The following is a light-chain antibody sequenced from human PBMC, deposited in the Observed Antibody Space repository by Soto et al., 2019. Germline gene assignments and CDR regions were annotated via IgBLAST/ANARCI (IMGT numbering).Light chain of an antibody. CDR2: GAS. Sequence: EIVFTQSPATLSLSPGERATLSCRASQSVSNNYLAWSQQKPGQAPRLLIYGASNRATGIPDRFSGSGSGTDFTLTISRLEPEDFAVYYCQQYGSPGTFGQGTKVDIK. CDR1: QSVSNNY. J-gene: IGKJ1*01. V-gene: IGKV3-20*01. CDR3: QQYGSPGT.